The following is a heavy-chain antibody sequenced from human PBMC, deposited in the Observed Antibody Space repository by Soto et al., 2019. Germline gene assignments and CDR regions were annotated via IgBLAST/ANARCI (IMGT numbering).Heavy chain of an antibody. Sequence: ASVKVSCKASVYTFTGYYIHWVRQAPGQGLEWMGIINPSGGSTSYAQKFQGRVTMTRDTSTSTVYMELSSLRSEDTAVYYCARDRSVSPLSYGMDVWGQGTTVTVSS. CDR3: ARDRSVSPLSYGMDV. J-gene: IGHJ6*02. V-gene: IGHV1-46*01. CDR2: INPSGGST. CDR1: VYTFTGYY. D-gene: IGHD3-10*01.